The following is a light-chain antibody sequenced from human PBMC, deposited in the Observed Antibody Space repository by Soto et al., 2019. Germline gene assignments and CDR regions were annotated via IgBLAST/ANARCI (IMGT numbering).Light chain of an antibody. CDR3: QQYGSSPLT. V-gene: IGKV3-20*01. CDR1: QSVSSNY. CDR2: GAS. Sequence: DIVMTQSPDSLAVSLGERATLSCRASQSVSSNYLAWYQQKPGQAPRFLIYGASSRATGIPDRFSGSGSGTDFTLTISRLEPEDFAVYYCQQYGSSPLTFGGGTKVDIK. J-gene: IGKJ4*01.